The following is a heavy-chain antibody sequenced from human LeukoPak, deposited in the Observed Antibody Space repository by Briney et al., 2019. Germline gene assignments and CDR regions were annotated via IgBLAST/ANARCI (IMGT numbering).Heavy chain of an antibody. V-gene: IGHV4-39*01. CDR2: IYYSGST. CDR1: GGSISSSSFY. J-gene: IGHJ6*02. D-gene: IGHD2-21*02. CDR3: ARHFCGGDCYSFYYYYYGMDV. Sequence: PSETLSLTCTVSGGSISSSSFYLGWNRQPPGKGLEWIRTIYYSGSTYYNPSLRSRVTISVDTSKNQFSLNLSSVTAADTAVYYCARHFCGGDCYSFYYYYYGMDVWGQGTTVTVSS.